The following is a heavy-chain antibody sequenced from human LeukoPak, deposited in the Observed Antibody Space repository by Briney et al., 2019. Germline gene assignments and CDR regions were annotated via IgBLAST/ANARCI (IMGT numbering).Heavy chain of an antibody. Sequence: GASVNVSCKASGYTLTGYYMYWVRQAPGHPLEWMGWIYPNSGDTNYAQKFHGRVTMNRDPTISTAYMQLSSLRSDDTAVYYCARRSISSWSWFDLWRQGTLVTVSS. V-gene: IGHV1-2*02. CDR1: GYTLTGYY. D-gene: IGHD3-3*02. CDR2: IYPNSGDT. CDR3: ARRSISSWSWFDL. J-gene: IGHJ5*02.